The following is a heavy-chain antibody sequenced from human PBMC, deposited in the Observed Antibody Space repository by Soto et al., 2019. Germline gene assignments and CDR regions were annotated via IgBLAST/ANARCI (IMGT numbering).Heavy chain of an antibody. J-gene: IGHJ4*02. Sequence: QVQLVQSGVEVKKPGASVKVSCKASGYTFTAAGISWVRQAPGRELEWMGWISVYNGNTKYVQKFQGRVTMTTDTSTSTAYMELRSLTSDDTAVYYCARDLDISGSYYTDYWGQGTLVTVSA. CDR1: GYTFTAAG. CDR3: ARDLDISGSYYTDY. V-gene: IGHV1-18*01. D-gene: IGHD3-10*01. CDR2: ISVYNGNT.